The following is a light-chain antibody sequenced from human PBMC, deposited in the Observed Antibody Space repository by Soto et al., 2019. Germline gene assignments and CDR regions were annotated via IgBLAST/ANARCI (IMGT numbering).Light chain of an antibody. CDR3: QVWDSSSDRDVV. Sequence: SYELTQPPSVSVAPGKTARITWGGNNIGSKSVHWYQQKPGQAPVLVIYYDSDRPSGIPERLSGSNSGNTATLTISRVEAGDEADYYCQVWDSSSDRDVVFGGGTKLTVL. J-gene: IGLJ2*01. V-gene: IGLV3-21*04. CDR1: NIGSKS. CDR2: YDS.